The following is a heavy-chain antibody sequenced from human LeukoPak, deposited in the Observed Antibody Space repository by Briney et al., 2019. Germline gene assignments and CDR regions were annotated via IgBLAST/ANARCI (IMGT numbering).Heavy chain of an antibody. CDR1: GYTFTSYG. J-gene: IGHJ6*03. D-gene: IGHD6-19*01. CDR2: ISAYNGNT. Sequence: VASVKVSCKASGYTFTSYGISWVRQAPGQGLEWMGWISAYNGNTNYAQKLQGRVTMTTDTSTSTAYMELRSLRSDDTAVYYCARGVYSSGWYGYYYYYMDVWGKGTTVTVSS. CDR3: ARGVYSSGWYGYYYYYMDV. V-gene: IGHV1-18*01.